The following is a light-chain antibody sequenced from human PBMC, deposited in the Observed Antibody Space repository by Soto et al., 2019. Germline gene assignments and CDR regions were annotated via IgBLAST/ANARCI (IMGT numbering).Light chain of an antibody. Sequence: QSALTQPASVSGSPGQSITMFCTGTSSDVGGYNYVSWYQQHPGKAPKLIIYEVSNRPSGISKRFSGSKSANTASLTISGLQAEDETEYYSSSFTGSTTWVFGGGTKLTVL. CDR2: EVS. CDR3: SSFTGSTTWV. J-gene: IGLJ3*02. V-gene: IGLV2-14*01. CDR1: SSDVGGYNY.